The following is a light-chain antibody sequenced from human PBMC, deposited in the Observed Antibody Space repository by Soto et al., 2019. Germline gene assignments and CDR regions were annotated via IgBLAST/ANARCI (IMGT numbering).Light chain of an antibody. CDR3: QQRSNWPPT. Sequence: IVLTHSPATLSFSPVEIATLSFRASQSVSSYLAWYQQKPGQAPRLLIYDASNRATGIPARFSGSGSGTDFTLTISSLEPEDFAVYYCQQRSNWPPTFGQGTKVDIK. CDR2: DAS. J-gene: IGKJ1*01. CDR1: QSVSSY. V-gene: IGKV3-11*01.